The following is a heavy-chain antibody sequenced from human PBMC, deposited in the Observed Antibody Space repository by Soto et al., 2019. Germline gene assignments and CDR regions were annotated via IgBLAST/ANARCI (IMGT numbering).Heavy chain of an antibody. D-gene: IGHD4-17*01. CDR3: ATYDYIDFTFDQ. V-gene: IGHV4-31*03. CDR1: GGSITSHTHY. J-gene: IGHJ1*01. Sequence: QVQLQESGPGLVKPSQTLSLTCNVSGGSITSHTHYWSWIRQRPGKGLEWIGNIYFRVTTYYIPSLESRVFISVDTSQNQCSLRLTSVTAPDTAVYFCATYDYIDFTFDQWGQGTLVSVSS. CDR2: IYFRVTT.